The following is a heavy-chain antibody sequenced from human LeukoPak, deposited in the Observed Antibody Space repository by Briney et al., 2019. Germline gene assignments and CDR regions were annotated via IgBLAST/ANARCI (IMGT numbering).Heavy chain of an antibody. CDR1: GASISSTNW. Sequence: SGTLSLTCAVSGASISSTNWWSWVRQPPGKGLEWIGEIYHSGTTNYNPSLKSRVTISVDKSKNQFSLKLNSVTAADTAVYYCARDIGPTMVRERLCWFDPWGQGTLVTVSS. J-gene: IGHJ5*02. CDR2: IYHSGTT. V-gene: IGHV4-4*02. CDR3: ARDIGPTMVRERLCWFDP. D-gene: IGHD3-10*01.